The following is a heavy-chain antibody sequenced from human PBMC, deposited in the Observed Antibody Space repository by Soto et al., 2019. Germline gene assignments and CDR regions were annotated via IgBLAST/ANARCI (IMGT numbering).Heavy chain of an antibody. J-gene: IGHJ4*02. CDR1: GFSLNTSGVG. V-gene: IGHV2-5*02. CDR3: AHRPYGDYPIAY. D-gene: IGHD4-17*01. Sequence: QITLKESGPTLVKPTQTLTLTCTFSGFSLNTSGVGVCWIRQPPGKALEWLALIYWDDDKRYSPSLQSRITITEDTSQNQVFNTMNTMDPVDTGTYYCAHRPYGDYPIAYWGQGTLVTVSS. CDR2: IYWDDDK.